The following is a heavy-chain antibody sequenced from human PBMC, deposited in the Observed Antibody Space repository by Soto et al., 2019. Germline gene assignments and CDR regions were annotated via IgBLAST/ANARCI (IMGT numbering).Heavy chain of an antibody. CDR3: AHTRITMVRGVRPSYYFDY. D-gene: IGHD3-10*01. V-gene: IGHV2-5*02. Sequence: SGPTLVKPPQTLTLTCTFSGFSLSTSGVGVGWIRQPPGKALEWLALIYWDDDKRYSPSLKSRLTITKDTSKNQVVLTMTNMDPVDTATYYCAHTRITMVRGVRPSYYFDYWGQGTLVTVSS. CDR2: IYWDDDK. CDR1: GFSLSTSGVG. J-gene: IGHJ4*02.